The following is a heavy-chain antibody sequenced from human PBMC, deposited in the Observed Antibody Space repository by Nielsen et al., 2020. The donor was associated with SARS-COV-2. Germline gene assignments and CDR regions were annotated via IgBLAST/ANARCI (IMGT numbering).Heavy chain of an antibody. D-gene: IGHD3-16*01. J-gene: IGHJ4*02. CDR2: IKSKTDGGTT. CDR3: ATRGNDY. Sequence: GESLKISCAASGFIVSDKYMSWVRQAPGKGLEWVGRIKSKTDGGTTDYAGPVKDRFSISRDDSRNTLYLQMNSLKTEDTAVYYCATRGNDYWGQGTLVTVSS. V-gene: IGHV3-15*05. CDR1: GFIVSDKY.